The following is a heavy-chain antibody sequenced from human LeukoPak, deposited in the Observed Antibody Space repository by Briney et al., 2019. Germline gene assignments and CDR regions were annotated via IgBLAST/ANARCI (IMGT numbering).Heavy chain of an antibody. J-gene: IGHJ4*02. V-gene: IGHV4-39*07. CDR3: ARSGSGYLRYYFDY. D-gene: IGHD5-12*01. CDR2: IYYSGNT. Sequence: SETLSLTCTVSGGSISSSNYYWGWIRQPPGKGLEWIGSIYYSGNTYYNPSLKSRLTISVDTSKNQFSLRLRSVTAADTAVYYCARSGSGYLRYYFDYWGQGTLVTVSS. CDR1: GGSISSSNYY.